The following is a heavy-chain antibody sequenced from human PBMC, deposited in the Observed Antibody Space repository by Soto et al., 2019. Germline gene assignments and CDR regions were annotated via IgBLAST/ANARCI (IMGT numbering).Heavy chain of an antibody. CDR2: IYYSGST. D-gene: IGHD3-22*01. J-gene: IGHJ5*02. V-gene: IGHV4-61*01. Sequence: QVQLQESGPGLVKPSETLSLTCTVSGGSVSSGSYYWSWIRQPPGKGLEWIGYIYYSGSTNYNPSLTNRVTISVDTSKNQFSLKLSSVTAADTAVYYCAREWDYDSSGYHGNWFDPWGQGTLVTVAS. CDR3: AREWDYDSSGYHGNWFDP. CDR1: GGSVSSGSYY.